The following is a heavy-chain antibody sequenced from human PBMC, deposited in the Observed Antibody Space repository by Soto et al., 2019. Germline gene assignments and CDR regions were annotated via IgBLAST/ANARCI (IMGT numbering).Heavy chain of an antibody. V-gene: IGHV1-3*01. J-gene: IGHJ5*02. CDR3: VRRHVSATGIDWFDP. CDR1: GYTFTSYG. CDR2: INAANGDT. D-gene: IGHD6-13*01. Sequence: ASVKVSCKASGYTFTSYGIHWLRQAPGQRLEWMGWINAANGDTKYSPKFQGRVTITRDTPASTAYMELSSLRSEDTAVYYCVRRHVSATGIDWFDPWGQGTLVTSPQ.